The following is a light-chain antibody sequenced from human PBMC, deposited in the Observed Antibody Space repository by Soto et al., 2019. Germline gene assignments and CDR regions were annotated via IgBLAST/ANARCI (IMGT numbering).Light chain of an antibody. CDR1: QSAKSN. CDR3: QQYNNLYT. V-gene: IGKV3D-15*01. J-gene: IGKJ2*01. CDR2: ETS. Sequence: EIVMTQSPDTLSVSTGERATLSCRASQSAKSNLAWYQHKRAQAPRLLIYETSNRATGIPARFSGSGSGTEFTLTISSLQSEDFAVYYCQQYNNLYTFGQGTKVEIK.